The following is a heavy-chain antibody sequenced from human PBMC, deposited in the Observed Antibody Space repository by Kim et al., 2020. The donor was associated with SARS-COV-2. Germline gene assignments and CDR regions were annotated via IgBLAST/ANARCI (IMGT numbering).Heavy chain of an antibody. CDR2: ISAYNGNT. CDR3: ARERGVMDYEPTVTYPYYYGMDV. V-gene: IGHV1-18*01. D-gene: IGHD4-17*01. CDR1: GYTFTSYG. J-gene: IGHJ6*02. Sequence: ASVKVSCKASGYTFTSYGISWVRQAPGQGLEWMGWISAYNGNTNYAQKLQGRVTMTTDTSTSTAYMELRSLRSDDTAVYYCARERGVMDYEPTVTYPYYYGMDVWGQGTTVTVSS.